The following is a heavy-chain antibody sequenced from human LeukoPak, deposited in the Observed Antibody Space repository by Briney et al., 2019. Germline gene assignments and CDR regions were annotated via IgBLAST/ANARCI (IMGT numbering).Heavy chain of an antibody. V-gene: IGHV3-11*01. D-gene: IGHD6-19*01. Sequence: KPGGSLRLSCAASGFTLSDYYMSWIRQAPGKGLKWISYISSSGSIIYYADSAKGRFTISRDNAENALYLQMNSLRAEDTAIYYCARAPSGWSYDYWGQGTLVTVSS. CDR3: ARAPSGWSYDY. CDR2: ISSSGSII. CDR1: GFTLSDYY. J-gene: IGHJ4*02.